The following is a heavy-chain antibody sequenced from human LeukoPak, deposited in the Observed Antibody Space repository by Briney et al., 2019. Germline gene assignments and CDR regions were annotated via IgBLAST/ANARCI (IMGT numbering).Heavy chain of an antibody. Sequence: GASVKVSCKASGYTFTGYYMHWVRQAPGQGLEWMGIINPSGGSTSYAQKFQGRVTMTRDTSTSTVCMELSSLRSEDTAVYYCARVNDIVVVPAAITPLGYWGQGTLVTVSS. J-gene: IGHJ4*02. CDR3: ARVNDIVVVPAAITPLGY. D-gene: IGHD2-2*02. CDR1: GYTFTGYY. V-gene: IGHV1-46*01. CDR2: INPSGGST.